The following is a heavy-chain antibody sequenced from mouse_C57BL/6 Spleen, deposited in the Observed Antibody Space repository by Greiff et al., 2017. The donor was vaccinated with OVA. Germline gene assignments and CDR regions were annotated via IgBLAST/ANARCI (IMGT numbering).Heavy chain of an antibody. CDR3: ARHSNYQYYFDD. CDR2: ISSGGSYT. CDR1: GFTFSSYG. Sequence: EVQVVESGGDLVKPGGSLKLSCAASGFTFSSYGMSWVRQTPDKRLEWVATISSGGSYTYYPDSVKGRFTISRDNAKNTLDLQMSRLKAEATAMYYCARHSNYQYYFDDWGQGTTLTVSS. D-gene: IGHD2-5*01. J-gene: IGHJ2*01. V-gene: IGHV5-6*01.